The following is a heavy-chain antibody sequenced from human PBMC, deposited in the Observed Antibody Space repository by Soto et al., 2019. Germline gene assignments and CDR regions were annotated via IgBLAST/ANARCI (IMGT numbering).Heavy chain of an antibody. J-gene: IGHJ4*02. D-gene: IGHD1-26*01. Sequence: QVQLQESGPGLVKPSETLSLTCTVSGTSVISSSNHWSWVRQPPGKGLEWIGYIYYDGTTNYNPSLKNRVTISLDTSKNQFSLKVTSVTAVDTAVYYCARRVGATPPRDWGQGTLVTVSS. V-gene: IGHV4-61*01. CDR1: GTSVISSSNH. CDR2: IYYDGTT. CDR3: ARRVGATPPRD.